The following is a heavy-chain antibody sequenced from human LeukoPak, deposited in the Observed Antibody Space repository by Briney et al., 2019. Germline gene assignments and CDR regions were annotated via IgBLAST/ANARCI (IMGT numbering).Heavy chain of an antibody. CDR3: AKGGTYYYASGTLY. CDR2: INGSGGTT. D-gene: IGHD3-10*01. Sequence: GGSLRLSRAASGFTFSSYAMSWVRQAPGKGLEWVSGINGSGGTTYYADSVKGRFTFSRDSSKNTLYLQMSSLTAEDTAVYYCAKGGTYYYASGTLYWGQGTLVTVSS. J-gene: IGHJ4*02. V-gene: IGHV3-23*01. CDR1: GFTFSSYA.